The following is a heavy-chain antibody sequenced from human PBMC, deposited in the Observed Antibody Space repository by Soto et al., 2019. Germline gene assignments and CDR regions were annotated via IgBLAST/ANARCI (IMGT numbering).Heavy chain of an antibody. D-gene: IGHD2-2*01. V-gene: IGHV3-21*01. CDR3: AREDSIIIPAVSDF. Sequence: GGSLRLSCTVSGFAFNNYGISWVRRAPGKGLEWVSSISKSDYTYYSDSVKGQFTISRDNAKNSVSLQMDTLRVEDTAVYYCAREDSIIIPAVSDFWGRGTLVTVSS. CDR2: ISKSDYT. J-gene: IGHJ4*02. CDR1: GFAFNNYG.